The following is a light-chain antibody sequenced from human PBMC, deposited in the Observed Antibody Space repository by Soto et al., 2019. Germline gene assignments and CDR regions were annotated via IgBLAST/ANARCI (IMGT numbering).Light chain of an antibody. J-gene: IGKJ4*01. V-gene: IGKV1-12*01. CDR3: QQTDSFPLT. CDR2: AAS. CDR1: QGITTW. Sequence: DLQMTQSPSTVSASVGDRVTITCRASQGITTWLAWYQQKPGKAPQLLIYAASSLQSGIPSRFSGSGSGTDFTLTISSLQPEDFATYYYQQTDSFPLTFGGGTKVEIK.